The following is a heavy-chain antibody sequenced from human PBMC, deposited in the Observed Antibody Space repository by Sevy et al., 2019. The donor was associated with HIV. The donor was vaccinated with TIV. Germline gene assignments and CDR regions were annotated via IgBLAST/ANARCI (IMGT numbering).Heavy chain of an antibody. D-gene: IGHD3-10*01. Sequence: SQTLSLTCAISGDSVSSNSAAWNWIRQSPSRGLEWLGRTYYRSKWYNDYAVSVKSRITINPDTSKNQFSLQLNSVTPEDTAVYYCARCMVRGGGDYYYYMDVWGKGTTVTVSS. J-gene: IGHJ6*03. V-gene: IGHV6-1*01. CDR3: ARCMVRGGGDYYYYMDV. CDR1: GDSVSSNSAA. CDR2: TYYRSKWYN.